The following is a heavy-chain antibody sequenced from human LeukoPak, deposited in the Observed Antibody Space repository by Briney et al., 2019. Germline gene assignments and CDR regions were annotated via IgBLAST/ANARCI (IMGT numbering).Heavy chain of an antibody. J-gene: IGHJ4*02. D-gene: IGHD1-26*01. CDR2: IYSGTSI. CDR1: GFTVSNNY. CDR3: ARSTYSGSYRHYFNS. V-gene: IGHV3-53*01. Sequence: GGSLRLSCAASGFTVSNNYMSWVRQAPGKGLEWVSIIYSGTSIYYADSVKGRFTISRDNSKNTLYLQMNSLRTEDTAVYYCARSTYSGSYRHYFNSWGQGTLVTVSS.